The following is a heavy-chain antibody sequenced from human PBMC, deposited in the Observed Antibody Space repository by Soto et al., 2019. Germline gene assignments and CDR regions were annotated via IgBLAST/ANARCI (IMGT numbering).Heavy chain of an antibody. J-gene: IGHJ3*02. CDR1: GFTFSSYP. CDR2: ISASGLNT. CDR3: AKFYCISTTCQTPAAKSPGGFEI. V-gene: IGHV3-23*01. Sequence: DVQLLESGGGLGHPGGSLRLSCAASGFTFSSYPMSWVRQAPGKGLEWVSAISASGLNTCYADSVRGRSTMSKDNSKEAVDLQINSLRVEDTAVYYCAKFYCISTTCQTPAAKSPGGFEIWGQGTLVTVS. D-gene: IGHD2-2*01.